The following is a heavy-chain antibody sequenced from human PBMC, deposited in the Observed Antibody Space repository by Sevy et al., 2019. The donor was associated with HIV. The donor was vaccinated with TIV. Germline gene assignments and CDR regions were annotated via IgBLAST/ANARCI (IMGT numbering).Heavy chain of an antibody. Sequence: GGSLRLSCVASGFTFGSYAMNWVRQAPGKGLEWVSSISGGGGNTYYAESVKGRFTISRDNSKNTLNLQMRSLRAEDTAVYYCAKAGSAWFFEYWGQGILVTVSS. V-gene: IGHV3-23*01. J-gene: IGHJ4*02. CDR2: ISGGGGNT. D-gene: IGHD6-19*01. CDR3: AKAGSAWFFEY. CDR1: GFTFGSYA.